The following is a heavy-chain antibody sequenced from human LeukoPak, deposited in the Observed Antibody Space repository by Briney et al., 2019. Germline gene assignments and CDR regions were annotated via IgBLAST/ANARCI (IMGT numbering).Heavy chain of an antibody. V-gene: IGHV3-7*01. D-gene: IGHD1-26*01. J-gene: IGHJ4*02. CDR3: ARLPLPSYYFDY. CDR1: GFTFSIYW. Sequence: PGGSLRLSCAAYGFTFSIYWMSWVRQAPGKGLEWVANIKQDGSEKYYVDSVKGRFTISRDNAKNSLYLQMNSLRAEDTAVYYCARLPLPSYYFDYWGQGTLVTVSS. CDR2: IKQDGSEK.